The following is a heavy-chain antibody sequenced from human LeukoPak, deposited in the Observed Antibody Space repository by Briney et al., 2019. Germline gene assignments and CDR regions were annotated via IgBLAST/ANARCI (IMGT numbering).Heavy chain of an antibody. D-gene: IGHD3-22*01. CDR1: GFTFSSYG. J-gene: IGHJ4*02. CDR2: ISYDGSNK. CDR3: AKDRSYYDSGGYRNFDY. Sequence: GGSLRLSCAASGFTFSSYGMHWVRQAPGKGLEWVAVISYDGSNKYYADSVKGRFTISRDNSKNTLYLQMNSPRAEDTAVYYCAKDRSYYDSGGYRNFDYWGQGTPVTVSS. V-gene: IGHV3-30*18.